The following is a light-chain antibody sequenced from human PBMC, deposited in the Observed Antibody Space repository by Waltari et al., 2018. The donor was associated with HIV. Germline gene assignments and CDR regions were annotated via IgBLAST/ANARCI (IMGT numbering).Light chain of an antibody. CDR3: QTWGPGIGV. CDR2: VNSDGSH. CDR1: SRQSTYA. J-gene: IGLJ3*02. V-gene: IGLV4-69*01. Sequence: QLVLTQSPSASASLGASVKLTCTLSSRQSTYAIAWHQQQPEQGPRYLMRVNSDGSHTKGDGIPDRFLGSSSGAERYLTISSLQSEDEAVYYRQTWGPGIGVFGGGTQLTVL.